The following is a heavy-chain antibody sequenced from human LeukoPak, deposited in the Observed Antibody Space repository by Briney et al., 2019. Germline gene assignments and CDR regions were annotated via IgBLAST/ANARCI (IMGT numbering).Heavy chain of an antibody. V-gene: IGHV3-66*02. Sequence: GGSLRLSCAASGFTVSFNYMSWVRQAPGKGLEWVSVIYSGGSIYYADSVKGRFTISRDNSKNTLYLQMNSQRAEDTAVYYCARGEDLDFWSGSPMDVWGKGTTVTVSS. D-gene: IGHD3-3*01. CDR1: GFTVSFNY. CDR2: IYSGGSI. CDR3: ARGEDLDFWSGSPMDV. J-gene: IGHJ6*03.